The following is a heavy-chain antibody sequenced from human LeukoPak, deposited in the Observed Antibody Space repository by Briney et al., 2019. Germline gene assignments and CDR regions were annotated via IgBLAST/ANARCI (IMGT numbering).Heavy chain of an antibody. CDR1: GFTFSDYY. D-gene: IGHD2-8*01. CDR2: ISNSGSAI. J-gene: IGHJ4*02. V-gene: IGHV3-11*01. Sequence: GGSLRLSCAASGFTFSDYYMSWIRQAPGKGLEWVSYISNSGSAIYHADSVKGRFTISRDNSKNTLYLQMNSLRAEDTAVYYCATCTWLHYFDHWGQGTLVTVSS. CDR3: ATCTWLHYFDH.